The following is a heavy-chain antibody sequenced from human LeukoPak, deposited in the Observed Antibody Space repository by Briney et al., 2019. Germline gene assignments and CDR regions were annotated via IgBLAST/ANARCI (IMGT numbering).Heavy chain of an antibody. Sequence: GGSLRLSCTASGFSFSTYAMSWVRQPPGKGLEWVSSISSGGGSTYYADSVKGRFTISRDNSKNTLYLQMSSLRADDTAVYYCARAAGGSSGRNPYFDYWGQGTQVTVSS. D-gene: IGHD6-19*01. CDR1: GFSFSTYA. CDR2: ISSGGGST. J-gene: IGHJ4*02. CDR3: ARAAGGSSGRNPYFDY. V-gene: IGHV3-23*01.